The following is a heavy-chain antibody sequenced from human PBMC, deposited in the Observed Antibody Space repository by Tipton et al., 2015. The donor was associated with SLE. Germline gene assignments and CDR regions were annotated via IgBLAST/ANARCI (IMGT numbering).Heavy chain of an antibody. D-gene: IGHD2-21*01. CDR1: GYNFTNYG. CDR2: ITAYNANA. J-gene: IGHJ3*02. V-gene: IGHV1-18*04. Sequence: QVQLVQSGAEVKKPGESLKISCQASGYNFTNYGFSWVRQAPGQGLEWMGWITAYNANANYAQKFQGRVTMTTDTSTSTAFMELRSLRSDDTAVYFCARDVEEDAFDIWGQGTMVTVSS. CDR3: ARDVEEDAFDI.